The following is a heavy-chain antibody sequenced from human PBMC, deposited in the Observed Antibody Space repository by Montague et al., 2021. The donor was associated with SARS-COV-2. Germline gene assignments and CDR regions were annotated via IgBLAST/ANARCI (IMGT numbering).Heavy chain of an antibody. CDR1: SGSISKYY. CDR3: ARANTSSDIGSHYVRCYYAMDV. J-gene: IGHJ6*02. V-gene: IGHV4-59*01. D-gene: IGHD1-26*01. Sequence: SETLSLTCTVSSGSISKYYWSWIRQSPGKGLEWIGYISGSGPTTXNPFLKSRVTISVGGSGNQFSLELLSVTAADTAVYYCARANTSSDIGSHYVRCYYAMDVWGQGTAVIVSS. CDR2: ISGSGPT.